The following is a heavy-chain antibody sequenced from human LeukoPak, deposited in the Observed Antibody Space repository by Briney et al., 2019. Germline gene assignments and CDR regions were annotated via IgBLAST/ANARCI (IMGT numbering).Heavy chain of an antibody. D-gene: IGHD4-17*01. V-gene: IGHV3-11*04. CDR1: GFTFSDYY. CDR3: ARTTVTTSYYYGMDV. CDR2: ISSSSSTI. Sequence: GGSLRLSCAASGFTFSDYYMSWIRQAPGKGLEWVSYISSSSSTIYYADSVKGRFTISRDNAKNSLYLQMNSLRDEDTAVYYCARTTVTTSYYYGMDVWGQGTTVTVSS. J-gene: IGHJ6*02.